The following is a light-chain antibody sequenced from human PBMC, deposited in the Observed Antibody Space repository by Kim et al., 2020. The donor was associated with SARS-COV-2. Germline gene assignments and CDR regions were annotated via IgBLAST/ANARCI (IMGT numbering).Light chain of an antibody. CDR3: GTWDSSLSAVV. J-gene: IGLJ2*01. Sequence: GQKGTISCAGSSSSSGNNYVSWYQQLPGTAPKLLIYDNNKRPSGMPDRFSGSKSGTSATLGITGLQTGDEADYYCGTWDSSLSAVVFGGGTQLTVL. CDR1: SSSSGNNY. CDR2: DNN. V-gene: IGLV1-51*01.